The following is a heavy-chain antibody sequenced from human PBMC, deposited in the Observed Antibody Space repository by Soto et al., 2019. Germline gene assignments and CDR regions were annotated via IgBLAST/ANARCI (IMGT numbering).Heavy chain of an antibody. CDR2: ISYDGSNK. J-gene: IGHJ4*02. CDR1: GFTFSSYG. V-gene: IGHV3-30*18. Sequence: PGGSLRLSCAASGFTFSSYGMHWVRQAPGKGLEWVAVISYDGSNKYYADSVKGRFTISRDNSKNTLYLQMNSLRAEDTAVYYCAKDRVIWGSYRLFYYWGQGTLVTVSS. CDR3: AKDRVIWGSYRLFYY. D-gene: IGHD3-16*02.